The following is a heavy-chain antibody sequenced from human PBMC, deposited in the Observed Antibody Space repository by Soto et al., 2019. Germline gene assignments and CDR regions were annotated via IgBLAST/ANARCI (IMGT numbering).Heavy chain of an antibody. CDR1: GGTLSSYA. V-gene: IGHV1-69*13. D-gene: IGHD6-13*01. J-gene: IGHJ5*02. CDR3: ARAGYSSHLFDP. CDR2: IIPIFGTA. Sequence: GXSVKVSCKASGGTLSSYAISWVRQAPGQGLEWMGGIIPIFGTANYAQKFQGRVTITADESTSTAYMELSSLRSEDTAVYYCARAGYSSHLFDPWGQGTLVTVSS.